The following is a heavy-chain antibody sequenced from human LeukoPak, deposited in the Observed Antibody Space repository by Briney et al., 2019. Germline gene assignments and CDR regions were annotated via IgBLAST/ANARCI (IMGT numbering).Heavy chain of an antibody. V-gene: IGHV4-59*08. CDR3: ARSSDTSGYYYFFDY. Sequence: SETLSLTCTVSGGSISSYYWSWIRQSPGKGLEWIGYVHHSVGTKYNPSLKSRVTMSEDTSKNQFSLKLTSVTAEDTAVYYCARSSDTSGYYYFFDYWGQGTLVTVSS. CDR1: GGSISSYY. CDR2: VHHSVGT. J-gene: IGHJ4*02. D-gene: IGHD3-22*01.